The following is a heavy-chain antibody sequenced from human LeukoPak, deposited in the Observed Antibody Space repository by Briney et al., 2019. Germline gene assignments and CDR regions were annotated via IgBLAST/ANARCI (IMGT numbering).Heavy chain of an antibody. V-gene: IGHV3-9*01. Sequence: GGSLRLSCAAPGFTFDDYAMHWVRQAPGKGLEWVSGISWNSGSIGYADSVKGRFTISRDNAKNSLYLQMNSLRAEDTALYYCAKGIAAAVDDAFDIWGQGTMVTVSS. D-gene: IGHD6-13*01. CDR2: ISWNSGSI. CDR1: GFTFDDYA. CDR3: AKGIAAAVDDAFDI. J-gene: IGHJ3*02.